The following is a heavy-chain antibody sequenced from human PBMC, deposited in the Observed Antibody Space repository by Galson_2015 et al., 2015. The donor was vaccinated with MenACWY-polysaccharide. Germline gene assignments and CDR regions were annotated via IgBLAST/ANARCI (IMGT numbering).Heavy chain of an antibody. D-gene: IGHD1-1*01. V-gene: IGHV3-7*01. Sequence: SLRLSCAASGFTFSSSWMSWVRQAPGKGLEWLANINQGGSTTNYVDSVKGRFTVSRDNAKNSLDLQVNSLRAEDTAVYYCARDREYLQHDYWGQGTLVTVSS. CDR3: ARDREYLQHDY. CDR1: GFTFSSSW. CDR2: INQGGSTT. J-gene: IGHJ4*02.